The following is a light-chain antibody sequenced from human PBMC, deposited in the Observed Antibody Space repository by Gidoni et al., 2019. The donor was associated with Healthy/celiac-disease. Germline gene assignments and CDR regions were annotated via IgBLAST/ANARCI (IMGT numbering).Light chain of an antibody. Sequence: EIVLTQSPGTLSLSPGERATLSCRAIQSVSSSYLAWYQQKPGQAPRLLIYGASSRATGIPDGFSGSGSGTDFTLTISRLEPEDFAVYYCQQYGSSPYTFGQGTKLEIK. CDR2: GAS. CDR1: QSVSSSY. CDR3: QQYGSSPYT. J-gene: IGKJ2*01. V-gene: IGKV3-20*01.